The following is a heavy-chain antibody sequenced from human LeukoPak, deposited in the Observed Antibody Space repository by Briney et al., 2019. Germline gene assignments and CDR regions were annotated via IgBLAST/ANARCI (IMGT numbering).Heavy chain of an antibody. CDR1: GFTFSSYW. V-gene: IGHV3-74*01. CDR2: INTDGTTT. J-gene: IGHJ4*02. Sequence: GGSLTLSCAASGFTFSSYWMHWVRQAPGGGLMWVSRINTDGTTTTYADSVKGRFSISRDNAKNTLYLHMNSLRAEDTAVYYCARDPWGYRAGVMDLWGQGTLLTVSS. D-gene: IGHD5-18*01. CDR3: ARDPWGYRAGVMDL.